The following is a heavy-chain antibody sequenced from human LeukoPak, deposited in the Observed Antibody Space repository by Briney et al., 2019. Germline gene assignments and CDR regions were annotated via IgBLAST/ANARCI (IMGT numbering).Heavy chain of an antibody. J-gene: IGHJ4*02. CDR1: GGTFSSYA. Sequence: ASVKVSCKASGGTFSSYAISWVRQAPGHGLEWLGGIIPIFGTANYAQKFQGRVTITADESTSTAYLELSSLRSEDTAVYYCARASWGSGNSFDYWGQGTLVTVSS. CDR3: ARASWGSGNSFDY. CDR2: IIPIFGTA. V-gene: IGHV1-69*13. D-gene: IGHD3-10*01.